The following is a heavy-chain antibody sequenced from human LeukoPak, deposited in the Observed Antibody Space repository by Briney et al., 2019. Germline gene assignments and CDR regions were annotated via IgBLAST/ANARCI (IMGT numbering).Heavy chain of an antibody. V-gene: IGHV3-53*01. CDR1: GFTVSSNY. CDR2: ISSGGST. D-gene: IGHD4-23*01. CDR3: ASGTVVTRGDY. J-gene: IGHJ4*02. Sequence: GGSLRLSCAASGFTVSSNYMSWVRQAPGKGLEWVSVISSGGSTYYADSVQGRFTISRDNSKNTLYLQMNSLRAEDTAVYYCASGTVVTRGDYWGQGTLVTVSS.